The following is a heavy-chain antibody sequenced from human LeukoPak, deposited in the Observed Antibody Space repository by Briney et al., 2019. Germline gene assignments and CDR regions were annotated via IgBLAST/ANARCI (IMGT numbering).Heavy chain of an antibody. CDR2: ISGSGGST. CDR1: GFTFSSYA. V-gene: IGHV3-23*01. J-gene: IGHJ6*02. D-gene: IGHD1/OR15-1a*01. CDR3: ARDKVSYTFEQYYGMDV. Sequence: PGGSLRLSCAASGFTFSSYAMSWVRQAPGKGLEWVSAISGSGGSTYYADSVKGRFTISRDNSKNTLYLQMNSLRAEDTAVYYCARDKVSYTFEQYYGMDVWGQGTTVTVSS.